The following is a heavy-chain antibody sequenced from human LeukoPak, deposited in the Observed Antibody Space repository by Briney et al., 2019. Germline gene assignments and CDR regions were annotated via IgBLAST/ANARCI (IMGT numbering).Heavy chain of an antibody. D-gene: IGHD3-3*01. CDR1: GGSISSGGYS. V-gene: IGHV4-30-2*01. J-gene: IGHJ3*02. Sequence: PSETLSLTCAVSGGSISSGGYSWSWIRQLPGKGLEWIGYIYHSGSTYYNPSLKSRVTISVDRSKNQFSLKLSSVTAADTAVYYCARSITIFGVVKMDAFDIWGQGTMVTVSS. CDR2: IYHSGST. CDR3: ARSITIFGVVKMDAFDI.